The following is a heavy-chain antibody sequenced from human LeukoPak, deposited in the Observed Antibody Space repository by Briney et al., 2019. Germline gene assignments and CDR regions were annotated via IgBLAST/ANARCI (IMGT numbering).Heavy chain of an antibody. J-gene: IGHJ6*03. Sequence: SETLSLTCTVSGGSISSGSYYWSWIRQPAGKGLEWIGRIYTSGSTNYNPSLKSRVTISVDTSKNQFSLKLSSVTAADTAVYYCARHLRWLRGYYYYYMDVWGKGTTVTVSS. D-gene: IGHD5-12*01. CDR1: GGSISSGSYY. CDR3: ARHLRWLRGYYYYYMDV. CDR2: IYTSGST. V-gene: IGHV4-61*02.